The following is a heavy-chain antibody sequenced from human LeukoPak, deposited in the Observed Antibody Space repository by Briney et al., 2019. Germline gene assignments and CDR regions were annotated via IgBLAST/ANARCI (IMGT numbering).Heavy chain of an antibody. CDR1: GSTFSSYE. Sequence: GGSLRLSCAASGSTFSSYEMNWVRQAPGKGLEWDSYISSSGSTIYYADSVKGRFTISRDNAKNSLYLQMSSLRAEDTAVYYCAREGETAILDVWGQGTTLTVSS. CDR3: AREGETAILDV. D-gene: IGHD5-18*01. V-gene: IGHV3-48*03. J-gene: IGHJ6*02. CDR2: ISSSGSTI.